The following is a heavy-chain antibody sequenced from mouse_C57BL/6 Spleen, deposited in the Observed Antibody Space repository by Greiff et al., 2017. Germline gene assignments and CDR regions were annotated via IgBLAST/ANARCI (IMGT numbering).Heavy chain of an antibody. J-gene: IGHJ2*01. CDR3: ARRRQSYNGNYVWYFDY. CDR2: IDPSDSYT. V-gene: IGHV1-69*01. Sequence: QVQLQQPGAELVMPGASVKLSCKASGYTFTSYWMHWVKQRPGQGLEWIGEIDPSDSYTNYNQKFKGKSTLTVDKSSSTAYMQLSSLTSEDSAVYYCARRRQSYNGNYVWYFDYWGQGTTLTVSS. CDR1: GYTFTSYW. D-gene: IGHD2-1*01.